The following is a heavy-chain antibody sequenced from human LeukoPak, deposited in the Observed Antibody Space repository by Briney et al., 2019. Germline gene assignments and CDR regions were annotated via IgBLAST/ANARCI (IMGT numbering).Heavy chain of an antibody. Sequence: SETLSLTCTVSGGSISSDYWSWIRQPPGKRLEWIGYVSYSGSTNYIPSLKSRVTMSVDTSKNQFSLKLTSVTAADTAVYYCATYSGSSPALGYWGQGTLVTVSP. D-gene: IGHD1-26*01. CDR2: VSYSGST. CDR1: GGSISSDY. CDR3: ATYSGSSPALGY. V-gene: IGHV4-59*01. J-gene: IGHJ4*02.